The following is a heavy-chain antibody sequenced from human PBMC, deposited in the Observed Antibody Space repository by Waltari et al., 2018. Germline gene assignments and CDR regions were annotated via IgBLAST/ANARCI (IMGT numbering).Heavy chain of an antibody. CDR3: ALGRYCNSFNCYTGIYSGT. Sequence: EVQLVESGGGFAQPGGSLTLSCVPSGPVRNDAMFWARQAPGKGLEWISYIDFTGDSTSYADSVKGRFTISRDNAKNSLYLQVNSLRAEDTAFYYCALGRYCNSFNCYTGIYSGTWGQGTLVTVSS. CDR2: IDFTGDST. D-gene: IGHD2-2*01. V-gene: IGHV3-48*03. J-gene: IGHJ5*02. CDR1: GPVRNDA.